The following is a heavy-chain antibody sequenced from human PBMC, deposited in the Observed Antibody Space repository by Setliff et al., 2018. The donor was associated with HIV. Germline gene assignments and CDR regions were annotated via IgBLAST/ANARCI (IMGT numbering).Heavy chain of an antibody. D-gene: IGHD3-10*01. CDR1: GDSVTSKSYS. CDR3: ATVPPSGNYLYY. J-gene: IGHJ4*02. CDR2: IIPSGTT. V-gene: IGHV4-30-2*01. Sequence: SETLSLTCDVSGDSVTSKSYSWTWIRQPPGKGLEWMGYIIPSGTTYYSPSLKSRLTIAIDKFMNHFALTLSSVTVADTAFYYCATVPPSGNYLYYWGPGMLVTVSS.